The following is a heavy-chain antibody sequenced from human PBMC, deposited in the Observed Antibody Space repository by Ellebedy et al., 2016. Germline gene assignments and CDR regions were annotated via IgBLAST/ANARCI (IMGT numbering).Heavy chain of an antibody. CDR1: GFSFKDFF. J-gene: IGHJ1*01. D-gene: IGHD2-15*01. CDR3: REGHYSDV. CDR2: ISGGGDAT. V-gene: IGHV3-23*01. Sequence: GGSLRLSXAVAGFSFKDFFMSWVRQAPGKRLEWVSTISGGGDATYFADSVKGRFTISRDNSRNILYLHMNSLRVDDTAKYYCREGHYSDVWGQGTLVTVSS.